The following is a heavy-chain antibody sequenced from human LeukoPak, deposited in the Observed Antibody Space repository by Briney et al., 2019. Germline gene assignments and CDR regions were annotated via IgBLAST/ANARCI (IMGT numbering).Heavy chain of an antibody. CDR1: GFTFSSYG. CDR2: ISSSSSYI. J-gene: IGHJ4*02. D-gene: IGHD6-13*01. V-gene: IGHV3-21*01. CDR3: ARGASSSWHIDY. Sequence: GGSLRLSCAASGFTFSSYGMHWVRQAPGKGLEWVSSISSSSSYIYYADSVKGRFTISRDNAKNSLYLQIHSLRAEDTAVYYCARGASSSWHIDYWGQGTLVTVSS.